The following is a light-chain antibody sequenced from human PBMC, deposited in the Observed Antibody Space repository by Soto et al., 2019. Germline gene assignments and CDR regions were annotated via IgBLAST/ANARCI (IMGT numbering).Light chain of an antibody. CDR1: QDISSF. V-gene: IGKV1-9*01. Sequence: DIQLTQSPSFLSASLGDRVTITCRASQDISSFLAWYQQKPGKAPKLLIYAASTLQSGVPSRFSGSRSGTEFSLTISSLQPEDFATYYCQQINTYPPWTFGQGTKVEIK. J-gene: IGKJ1*01. CDR2: AAS. CDR3: QQINTYPPWT.